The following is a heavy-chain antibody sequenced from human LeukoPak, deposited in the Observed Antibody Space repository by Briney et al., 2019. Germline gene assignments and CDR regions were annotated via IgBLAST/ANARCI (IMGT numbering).Heavy chain of an antibody. CDR1: GGSISSYY. J-gene: IGHJ3*02. CDR2: IYYSGST. D-gene: IGHD2-15*01. V-gene: IGHV4-59*01. Sequence: SETLSLTCTVSGGSISSYYWSWIRQPPGKGLEWIGYIYYSGSTNYNPSLKSRVTISVDTSKNQFSLRLSSVTAADTAVYYCASQPRYCSGGSCSDAFDIWGQGTMVTVSS. CDR3: ASQPRYCSGGSCSDAFDI.